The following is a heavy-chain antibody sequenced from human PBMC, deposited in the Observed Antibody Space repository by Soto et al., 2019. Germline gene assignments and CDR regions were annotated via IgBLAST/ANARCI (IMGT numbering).Heavy chain of an antibody. V-gene: IGHV1-69*01. J-gene: IGHJ4*02. CDR2: IIPMFGTA. Sequence: QVQLVQSGAEVKKPGSSVKVSCKASGGSFSSYGISWVRQAPGQGLEWMGGIIPMFGTANYAQKFQGRVTITADESTNTAYMELSSLRSEDTAVYYCARGLDCSGGSCNSRWGQGTLVTVSS. CDR1: GGSFSSYG. D-gene: IGHD2-15*01. CDR3: ARGLDCSGGSCNSR.